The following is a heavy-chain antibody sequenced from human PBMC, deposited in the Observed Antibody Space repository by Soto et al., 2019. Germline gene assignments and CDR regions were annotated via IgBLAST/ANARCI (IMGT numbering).Heavy chain of an antibody. CDR2: IIPIVGTA. J-gene: IGHJ5*02. CDR1: GGTFSSYA. V-gene: IGHV1-69*06. CDR3: ATEGHDYGAHRGFDP. D-gene: IGHD4-17*01. Sequence: GASVKVSCKASGGTFSSYAISWVRQAPGQGLEWMGGIIPIVGTAIYAQKFQGRVTITEDKSTDPAYMELSSLRSEDTAVYYCATEGHDYGAHRGFDPWGQGTLVTVSS.